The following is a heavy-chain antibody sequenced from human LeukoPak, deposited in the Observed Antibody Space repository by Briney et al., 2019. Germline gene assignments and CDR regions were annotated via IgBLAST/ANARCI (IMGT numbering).Heavy chain of an antibody. CDR2: ISYSGST. J-gene: IGHJ5*02. CDR1: GGSIRSSSYY. D-gene: IGHD3-22*01. CDR3: ARDIEGYYYDSSGYYHNWFDP. Sequence: PSETLSLTCTVSGGSIRSSSYYWGWVRQPPGKGLEWIGSISYSGSTYYNPSLKSRVTISFDTSKNQFSLRLSSVTAADTAVYYCARDIEGYYYDSSGYYHNWFDPWGQGTLVTVSS. V-gene: IGHV4-39*07.